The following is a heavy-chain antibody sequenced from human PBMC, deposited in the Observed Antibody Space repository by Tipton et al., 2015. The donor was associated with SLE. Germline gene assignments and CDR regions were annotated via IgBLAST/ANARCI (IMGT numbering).Heavy chain of an antibody. CDR3: ARARDY. Sequence: SGSTYYNPSLKSRVTISVDTSKNQFSLRLSSVTAADTAMYYCARARDYWGQGTLVTVSS. V-gene: IGHV4-30-2*04. J-gene: IGHJ4*02. CDR2: SGST.